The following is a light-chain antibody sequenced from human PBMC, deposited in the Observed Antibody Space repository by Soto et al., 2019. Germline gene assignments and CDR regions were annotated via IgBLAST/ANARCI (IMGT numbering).Light chain of an antibody. CDR2: DVS. V-gene: IGLV2-14*01. CDR3: SSYTRSSTLYV. J-gene: IGLJ1*01. CDR1: SSDVGGYNY. Sequence: QSALTQPASVSGSPGQSITISCTGTSSDVGGYNYVSWYQQHPGKAPKLMIFDVSNRPSGVSNRFSGSKSGNTASLTISGLQAEDEADYSCSSYTRSSTLYVFGTGTKLNVL.